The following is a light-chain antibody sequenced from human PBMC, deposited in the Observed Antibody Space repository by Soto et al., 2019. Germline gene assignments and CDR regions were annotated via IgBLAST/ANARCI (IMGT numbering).Light chain of an antibody. J-gene: IGKJ3*01. V-gene: IGKV1-39*01. CDR3: HQSYNTPLLT. Sequence: DIQMTQSPSSLSASVGDRVTITCRASQSISSYLNWYQQKPGKAPKLLIYAASSLQSGVPSRFSGSGSGTDFTLTISSLQPEDFSTYYCHQSYNTPLLTFGPGTKVDIK. CDR1: QSISSY. CDR2: AAS.